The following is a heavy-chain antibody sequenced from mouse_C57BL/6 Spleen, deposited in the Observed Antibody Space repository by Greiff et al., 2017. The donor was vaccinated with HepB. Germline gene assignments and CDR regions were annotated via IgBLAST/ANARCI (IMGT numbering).Heavy chain of an antibody. J-gene: IGHJ2*01. V-gene: IGHV1-26*01. D-gene: IGHD2-4*01. CDR2: INPNNGGT. Sequence: EVQLQQSGPELVKPGASVKISCKASGYTFTDYYMNWVKQSHGKSLEWIGDINPNNGGTSYNQKFKGKATLTVDKSSSTAYMELRSLTYEDSAVYYCARGGGLRKYYLDYWGQGTTLTVSS. CDR3: ARGGGLRKYYLDY. CDR1: GYTFTDYY.